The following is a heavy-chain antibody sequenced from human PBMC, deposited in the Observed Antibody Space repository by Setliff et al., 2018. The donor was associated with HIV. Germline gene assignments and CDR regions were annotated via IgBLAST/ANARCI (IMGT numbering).Heavy chain of an antibody. CDR2: MNPNSGNT. CDR3: ARGYGSGWEPLGY. Sequence: ASVKVSCKASGYPFTSYDINWVRQATGQGLEWMGWMNPNSGNTGYAQKFQGRVTMTRNTSISTAYMELSSRRSEDTPAYYCARGYGSGWEPLGYWGQGTLVTVSS. CDR1: GYPFTSYD. V-gene: IGHV1-8*02. D-gene: IGHD6-19*01. J-gene: IGHJ4*02.